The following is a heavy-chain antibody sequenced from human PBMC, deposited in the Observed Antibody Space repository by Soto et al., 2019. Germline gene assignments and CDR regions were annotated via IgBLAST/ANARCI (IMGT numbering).Heavy chain of an antibody. CDR1: GGTFSSYA. CDR3: ARDRFSWSGYYHRYYYYGMDV. Sequence: QVQLVQSGAEVKKPGSSVKVSCKASGGTFSSYAISWVRQAPGQGLEWMGGIIPIFGTANYAQKFQGRVTITADESTSTAYMELSSPRSEDTAVYYCARDRFSWSGYYHRYYYYGMDVWGQGTTVTVSS. V-gene: IGHV1-69*01. J-gene: IGHJ6*02. D-gene: IGHD3-3*01. CDR2: IIPIFGTA.